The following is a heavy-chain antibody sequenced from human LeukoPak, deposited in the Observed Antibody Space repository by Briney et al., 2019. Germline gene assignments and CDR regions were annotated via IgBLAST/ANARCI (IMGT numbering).Heavy chain of an antibody. CDR3: AIPPGYCGNDCSFDH. V-gene: IGHV5-51*01. J-gene: IGHJ4*02. Sequence: GESLKISCEGSGYSYSNYWIGWVRQMPGKGLEWMGIIYPGDYETRYSPSFQGLVTISVDKSISTAYLQWSSLKASDTAMYYCAIPPGYCGNDCSFDHWGQGTLVTVSS. D-gene: IGHD2-21*02. CDR1: GYSYSNYW. CDR2: IYPGDYET.